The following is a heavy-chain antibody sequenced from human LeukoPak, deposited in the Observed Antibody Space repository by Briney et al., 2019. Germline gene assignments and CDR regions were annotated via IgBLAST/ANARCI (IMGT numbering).Heavy chain of an antibody. CDR2: IYTSGST. V-gene: IGHV4-4*07. J-gene: IGHJ3*02. CDR3: ARVIRYFDWLPRGRDKYDAFDI. D-gene: IGHD3-9*01. Sequence: SETLSLTCTVSGGSISSYYWSWIRQPAGKGLEWIGRIYTSGSTNYNPSLKSRVTMSVDTSKNQFSLKLSSVTAADTAVYYCARVIRYFDWLPRGRDKYDAFDIWGQGTMVTVSS. CDR1: GGSISSYY.